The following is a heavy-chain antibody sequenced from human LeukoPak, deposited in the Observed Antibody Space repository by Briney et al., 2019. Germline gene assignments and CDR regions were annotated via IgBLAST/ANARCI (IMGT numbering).Heavy chain of an antibody. V-gene: IGHV7-4-1*02. CDR3: ARGDFTAMVKPTHWY. D-gene: IGHD5-18*01. CDR1: GYTFTSYA. Sequence: ASVKVSCKASGYTFTSYAMNWMRQAPGQGLEWMGWINTNTGNPTYAQGLTGRFVFSLDTSVSTAYLQISSLKAEDTAVYYCARGDFTAMVKPTHWYWGQGTLVTVSS. J-gene: IGHJ4*02. CDR2: INTNTGNP.